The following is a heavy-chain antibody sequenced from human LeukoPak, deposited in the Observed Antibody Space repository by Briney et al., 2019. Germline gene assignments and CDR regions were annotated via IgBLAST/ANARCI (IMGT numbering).Heavy chain of an antibody. J-gene: IGHJ5*02. CDR1: GGSISSYY. D-gene: IGHD6-19*01. CDR2: IYYSGST. CDR3: ARIAVAEGFDP. Sequence: SETLSLTCTVSGGSISSYYWSWIRQPPGKGLEWIGYIYYSGSTNYNPSLKSRVTISVDTSKNQFSPKLSSVTAADTAVYYCARIAVAEGFDPWGQGTLVTVSS. V-gene: IGHV4-59*01.